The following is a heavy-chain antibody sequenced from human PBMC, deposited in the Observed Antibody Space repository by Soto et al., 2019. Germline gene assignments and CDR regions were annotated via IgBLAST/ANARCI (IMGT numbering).Heavy chain of an antibody. Sequence: QVQLQQWGAGLLKPSETLSLTCAVYGGSFSGYYWSWIRQPPGKGLERIGEINHSGSTNYNPSLKSRVTISVDTSKNQFSLKLSSVTAADTAVYYCARGRGPGWFDPWGQGTLVTVSS. V-gene: IGHV4-34*01. CDR3: ARGRGPGWFDP. CDR1: GGSFSGYY. J-gene: IGHJ5*02. CDR2: INHSGST.